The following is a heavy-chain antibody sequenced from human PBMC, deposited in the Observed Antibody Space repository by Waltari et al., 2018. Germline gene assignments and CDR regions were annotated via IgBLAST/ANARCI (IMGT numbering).Heavy chain of an antibody. CDR1: GGSISSSSYY. CDR3: ARTKQWLVPDGAFDI. V-gene: IGHV4-39*07. Sequence: QLQLQESGPGLVKPSETLSLTCTVSGGSISSSSYYLGWIRQPPGKGLEWMGIIYPGDSDTRYSPSFQGQVTISADKSISTAYLQWSSLKASDTAMYYCARTKQWLVPDGAFDIWGQGTMVTVSS. CDR2: IYPGDSDT. J-gene: IGHJ3*02. D-gene: IGHD6-19*01.